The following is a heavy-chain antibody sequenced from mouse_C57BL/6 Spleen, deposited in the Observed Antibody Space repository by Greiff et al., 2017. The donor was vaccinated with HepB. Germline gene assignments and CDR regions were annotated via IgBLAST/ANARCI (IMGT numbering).Heavy chain of an antibody. CDR3: ARSGVLPYYYAMDY. V-gene: IGHV1-80*01. CDR1: GYAFSSYW. J-gene: IGHJ4*01. Sequence: GQLQQSGAELVKPGASVKISCKASGYAFSSYWMNWVKQRPGKGLEWIGQIYPGDGDTNYNGKFKGKATLTADKSYSTAYMQLSSLTSEDSAVYFCARSGVLPYYYAMDYWGQGTSVTVSS. D-gene: IGHD2-12*01. CDR2: IYPGDGDT.